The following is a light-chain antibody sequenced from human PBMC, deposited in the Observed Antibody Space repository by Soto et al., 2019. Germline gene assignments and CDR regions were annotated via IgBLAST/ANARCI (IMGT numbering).Light chain of an antibody. V-gene: IGKV3-11*01. CDR3: QHCNNWPPRWT. Sequence: EIVLTQSPPTLCVSPGETATLSCMASQSVNSCLAWYQHKLGXAPRLLXXGASSRATDIPARFSGSGSGTDFSLNISGLESEDFAVYYCQHCNNWPPRWTIGPGTKVDIK. J-gene: IGKJ1*01. CDR2: GAS. CDR1: QSVNSC.